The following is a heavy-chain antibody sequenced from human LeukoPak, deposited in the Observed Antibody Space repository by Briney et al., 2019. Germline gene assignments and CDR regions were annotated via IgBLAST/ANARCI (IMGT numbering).Heavy chain of an antibody. Sequence: GESLKISCKGSGYSFSSYWIGWVRPMPGKGLEWMGIIYVGDSDTRYSPSFQGQVTISADKSISTAYLQWSSLKASDTAMYYCAKLLIVGATTDAFDIWGQGTMVTVSS. CDR3: AKLLIVGATTDAFDI. J-gene: IGHJ3*02. V-gene: IGHV5-51*01. CDR1: GYSFSSYW. CDR2: IYVGDSDT. D-gene: IGHD1-26*01.